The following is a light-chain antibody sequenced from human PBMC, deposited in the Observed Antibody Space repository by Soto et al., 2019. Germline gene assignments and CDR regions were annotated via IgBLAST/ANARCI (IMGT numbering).Light chain of an antibody. J-gene: IGLJ3*02. CDR3: SSYGGTDNFVV. Sequence: QSALTQPPSASGSPGQSVTISCTGTSSDVGGNSHVSWYQQHPGKAPKLIICEVNERPSGIPSRFSGSKSGSTASLTVSGLRTEDEADYYCSSYGGTDNFVVFGGGTKLTVL. CDR2: EVN. V-gene: IGLV2-8*01. CDR1: SSDVGGNSH.